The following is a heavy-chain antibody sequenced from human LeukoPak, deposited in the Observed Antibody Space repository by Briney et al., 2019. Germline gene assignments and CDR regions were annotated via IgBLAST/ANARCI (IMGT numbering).Heavy chain of an antibody. D-gene: IGHD6-13*01. J-gene: IGHJ3*02. CDR1: GGSFSGYY. CDR3: AAAADDAFDI. V-gene: IGHV4-34*10. Sequence: PSETLSLTCAVYGGSFSGYYWSWIRQPPGKGLEWIGEINHSGSTNYNPSLKSLFTMSVDTSKNHFFLKLSSVTAADTAVYYCAAAADDAFDIWGQGTMVTVSS. CDR2: INHSGST.